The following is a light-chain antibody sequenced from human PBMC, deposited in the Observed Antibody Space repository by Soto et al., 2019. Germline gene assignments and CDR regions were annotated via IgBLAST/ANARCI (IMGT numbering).Light chain of an antibody. CDR3: QSYDLSLRNYV. J-gene: IGLJ1*01. CDR2: GDN. V-gene: IGLV1-40*01. CDR1: TSNIGAPYD. Sequence: QSVLTQPPSVSGAPGQRFSISCTLITSNIGAPYDVHWYQHLPGTAPKLLIYGDNNRPSGVPDRFSGSKSGTSAPLAIIRLQAEDEGDYYCQSYDLSLRNYVFGSGTKVTVL.